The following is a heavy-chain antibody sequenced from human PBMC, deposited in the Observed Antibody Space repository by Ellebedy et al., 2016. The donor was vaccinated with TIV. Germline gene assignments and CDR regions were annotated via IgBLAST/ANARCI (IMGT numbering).Heavy chain of an antibody. CDR2: INHSGST. J-gene: IGHJ4*02. CDR1: GGSFSGYY. V-gene: IGHV4-34*01. D-gene: IGHD4-17*01. CDR3: AGDYGAYFDY. Sequence: MPSETLSLTCAVYGGSFSGYYWSWIRQPPGKGLEWIGEINHSGSTNYNPSLKSRVTISVDTSKNQFSLKMSSVTAADTAVYYCAGDYGAYFDYWGQGTLVTVSS.